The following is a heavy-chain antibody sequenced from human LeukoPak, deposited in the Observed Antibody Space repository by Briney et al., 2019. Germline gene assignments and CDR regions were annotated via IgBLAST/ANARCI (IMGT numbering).Heavy chain of an antibody. Sequence: GGSLRLSCAASGFTFSSYGIHWVRQAPGKGLEWVAVISYDGSNKYYADSVKGRFTISRDNSKNTLYLQMNSLRAEDTAVYYCAKSRRPIVVRGVMGMDVWGQGTTVTVSS. CDR1: GFTFSSYG. CDR3: AKSRRPIVVRGVMGMDV. CDR2: ISYDGSNK. J-gene: IGHJ6*02. V-gene: IGHV3-30*18. D-gene: IGHD3-10*01.